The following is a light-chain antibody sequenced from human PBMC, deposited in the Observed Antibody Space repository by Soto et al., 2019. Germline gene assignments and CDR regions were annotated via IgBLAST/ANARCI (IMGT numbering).Light chain of an antibody. CDR3: HQRSTWPFT. V-gene: IGKV3-11*01. Sequence: EIVLTQSQATLSLSPGERATLSCRASQSISSYLAWYQQKPDQAPRLLIYDASNRATAIPARFSGSGSGTDFALTIRSLEPEDLAVYYCHQRSTWPFTFGPGTKVDI. J-gene: IGKJ3*01. CDR2: DAS. CDR1: QSISSY.